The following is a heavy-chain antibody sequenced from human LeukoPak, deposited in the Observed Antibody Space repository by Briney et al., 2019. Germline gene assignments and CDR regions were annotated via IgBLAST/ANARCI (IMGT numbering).Heavy chain of an antibody. CDR1: GYTLTSYG. J-gene: IGHJ5*02. CDR3: ARVPPPTVLAGQWFDP. Sequence: ASVKVSCKASGYTLTSYGISWVRQAPGQGLEWMGWISAYNGNTNYAQKLQGRVTMATDTSTSTAYMELRSLRSDDTAVYYCARVPPPTVLAGQWFDPWGQGTLVTVSS. D-gene: IGHD4-17*01. CDR2: ISAYNGNT. V-gene: IGHV1-18*01.